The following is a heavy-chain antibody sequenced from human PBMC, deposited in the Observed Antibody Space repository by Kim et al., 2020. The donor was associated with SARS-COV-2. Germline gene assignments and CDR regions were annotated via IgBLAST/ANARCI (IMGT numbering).Heavy chain of an antibody. V-gene: IGHV3-66*01. D-gene: IGHD3-22*01. CDR3: AREWEDYYDSSGYYHFDY. J-gene: IGHJ4*02. Sequence: KGRFTISRDNSKNTLYLQMNSLRAEDTAVYYCAREWEDYYDSSGYYHFDYWGQGTLVTVSS.